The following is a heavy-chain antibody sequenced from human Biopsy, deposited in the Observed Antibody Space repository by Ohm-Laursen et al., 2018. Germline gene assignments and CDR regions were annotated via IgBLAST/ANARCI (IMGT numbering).Heavy chain of an antibody. V-gene: IGHV4-31*11. CDR3: ARTPLWDGGGYDSPHFDS. CDR1: GGSMSSGAYN. J-gene: IGHJ5*01. Sequence: TLSLTCGVSGGSMSSGAYNWNWVRQHPGKGLEWIGYVFDSGSTYYSPSLEGRLTISIDTPKNQFSLKLTSVTAADTAVYYCARTPLWDGGGYDSPHFDSWGQGTLVTVSS. CDR2: VFDSGST. D-gene: IGHD3-22*01.